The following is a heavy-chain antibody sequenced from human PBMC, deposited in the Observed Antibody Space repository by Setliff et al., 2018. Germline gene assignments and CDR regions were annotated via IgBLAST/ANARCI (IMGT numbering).Heavy chain of an antibody. V-gene: IGHV3-33*08. J-gene: IGHJ4*02. D-gene: IGHD2-15*01. CDR1: GFTFSNYR. CDR2: IWHDGGNK. Sequence: PGGSLRLSCAASGFTFSNYRMHWVRQAPGKGLEWVAVIWHDGGNKYHADSVKGRFTISRDNSKNTLYLQMNSLGPEDTAVYYCARTCSGSGCYAGLESWGQGTPVTVAS. CDR3: ARTCSGSGCYAGLES.